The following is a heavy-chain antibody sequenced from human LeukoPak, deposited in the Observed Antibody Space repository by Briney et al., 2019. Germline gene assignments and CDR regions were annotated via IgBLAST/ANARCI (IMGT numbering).Heavy chain of an antibody. CDR1: GYTFTGYY. J-gene: IGHJ4*02. V-gene: IGHV1-2*02. D-gene: IGHD6-13*01. CDR2: INPNSGGT. Sequence: GASVKVSCKASGYTFTGYYMHWVRQAPGQGLEWMGWINPNSGGTNYAQKFQGRVTMTRDTSISTAYMELRKLRSDDTAVYYCARPREFPSSSNHYFDYWGQGTLVTVSS. CDR3: ARPREFPSSSNHYFDY.